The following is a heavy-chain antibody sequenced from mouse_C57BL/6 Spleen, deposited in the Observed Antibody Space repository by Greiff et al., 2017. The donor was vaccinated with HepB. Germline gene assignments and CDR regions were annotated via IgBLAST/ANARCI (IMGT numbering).Heavy chain of an antibody. CDR1: GYSITSGYY. CDR3: ARERITTVRNFDY. V-gene: IGHV3-6*01. CDR2: ISYDGSN. D-gene: IGHD1-1*01. Sequence: VQLQQSGPGLVKPSQSLSLTCSVTGYSITSGYYWNWIRQFPGNKLEWMGYISYDGSNNYNPSLKNRISITRDTSKNQFFLKLNSVTTEDTATYYCARERITTVRNFDYWGQGTTLTVSS. J-gene: IGHJ2*01.